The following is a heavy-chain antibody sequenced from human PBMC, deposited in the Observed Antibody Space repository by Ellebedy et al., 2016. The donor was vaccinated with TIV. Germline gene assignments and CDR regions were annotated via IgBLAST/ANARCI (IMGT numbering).Heavy chain of an antibody. J-gene: IGHJ4*02. D-gene: IGHD2-21*02. CDR1: GFTFSDCY. Sequence: GESLKISCAASGFTFSDCYMNWIRQAPGKGLEWISYISTSGSLIYYADSVKGRFTISRDNDKNSLYLQMNSLRPEDTAVKYCARGGGCGRGDCWAFDYWGQGTLVTVSS. CDR2: ISTSGSLI. V-gene: IGHV3-11*01. CDR3: ARGGGCGRGDCWAFDY.